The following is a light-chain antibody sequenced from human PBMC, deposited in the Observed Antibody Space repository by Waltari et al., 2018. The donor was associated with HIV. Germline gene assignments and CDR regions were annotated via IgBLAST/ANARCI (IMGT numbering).Light chain of an antibody. CDR1: QGISTW. V-gene: IGKV1-12*01. Sequence: DLQMTQSPGYMSAFVGDRVTITSRASQGISTWLALYQQKPGKVPQLLIHGASYLHSGVPSRFNGSGSGTQFSLTISSLQSEDFATYYCQQTNGLPLTFGGGTTV. CDR3: QQTNGLPLT. J-gene: IGKJ4*01. CDR2: GAS.